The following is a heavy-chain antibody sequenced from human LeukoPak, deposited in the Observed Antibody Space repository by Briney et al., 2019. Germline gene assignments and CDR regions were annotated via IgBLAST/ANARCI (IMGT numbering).Heavy chain of an antibody. J-gene: IGHJ4*02. CDR1: GFTFSDYA. CDR2: IRSKAYGGTT. CDR3: TRDWTTTSHIVVVPAATIPYFDY. Sequence: GGSLRLSCTASGFTFSDYAMSWFRQAPGKGLEWVGFIRSKAYGGTTEYAASVKGRFTISRDDSKSIAYLQMNSLKTEDTAVYYCTRDWTTTSHIVVVPAATIPYFDYWGQGTLVTVSS. D-gene: IGHD2-2*01. V-gene: IGHV3-49*03.